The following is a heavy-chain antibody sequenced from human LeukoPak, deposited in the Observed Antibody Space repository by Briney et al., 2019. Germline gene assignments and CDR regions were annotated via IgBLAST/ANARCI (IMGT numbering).Heavy chain of an antibody. Sequence: GAPVKVSCKASGGAFSSYAISWGRQAPGQGLEWMGGIIPVFGTANYAQKFQGRVTITTDKSTSTAYMELSSPRSEDTAVYYCAREGDGYNFGYWGQGTLVTVSS. CDR1: GGAFSSYA. CDR2: IIPVFGTA. CDR3: AREGDGYNFGY. J-gene: IGHJ4*02. V-gene: IGHV1-69*05. D-gene: IGHD5-24*01.